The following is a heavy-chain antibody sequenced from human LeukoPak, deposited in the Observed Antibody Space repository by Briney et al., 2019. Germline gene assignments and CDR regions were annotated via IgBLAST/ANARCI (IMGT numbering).Heavy chain of an antibody. CDR2: IIPIFGTA. CDR3: ASPVLRIAGRYYYYGMDV. J-gene: IGHJ6*02. D-gene: IGHD2-15*01. V-gene: IGHV1-69*13. Sequence: GASVKVSCKASGGTFSSYAISWVRQAPGQGLEWMGGIIPIFGTANYAQKFQGRVTITADESTSTAYMELSSLRSEDTAVYYCASPVLRIAGRYYYYGMDVWGQGTTVTVSS. CDR1: GGTFSSYA.